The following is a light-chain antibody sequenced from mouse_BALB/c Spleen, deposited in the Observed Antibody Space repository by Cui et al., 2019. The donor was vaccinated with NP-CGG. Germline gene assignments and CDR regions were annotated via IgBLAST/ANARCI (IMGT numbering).Light chain of an antibody. Sequence: QAVVTQESALTTSPGETVTLTCRSSTGAVTTSNYANWVQEQPDHLFTGLIGGTKNRAPGVPARFSGSLIGDKAALTITGAQTEDEAIYFCALWYSNHWVFGGGTKLTVL. CDR1: TGAVTTSNY. J-gene: IGLJ1*01. CDR2: GTK. V-gene: IGLV1*01. CDR3: ALWYSNHWV.